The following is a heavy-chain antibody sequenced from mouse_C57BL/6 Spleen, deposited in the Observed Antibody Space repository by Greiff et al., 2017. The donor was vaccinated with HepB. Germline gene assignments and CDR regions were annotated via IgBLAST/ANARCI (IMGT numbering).Heavy chain of an antibody. V-gene: IGHV10-3*01. D-gene: IGHD1-1*01. J-gene: IGHJ1*03. CDR3: VRGATVVATFHWYFDV. CDR1: GFTFNTYA. Sequence: EVQGVESGGGLVQPKGSLKLSCAASGFTFNTYAMHWVRQAPGKGLEWVARIRSKSSNYATYYADSVKDRFTISRDDSQSMLYLQMNNLKTEDTAMYYCVRGATVVATFHWYFDVWGTGTTGTVSS. CDR2: IRSKSSNYAT.